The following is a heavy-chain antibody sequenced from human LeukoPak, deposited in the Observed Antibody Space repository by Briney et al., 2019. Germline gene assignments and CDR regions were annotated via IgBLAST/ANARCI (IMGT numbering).Heavy chain of an antibody. V-gene: IGHV4-34*01. CDR2: INHSGST. CDR1: GGSFSGYY. Sequence: PSETLSLTCAVYGGSFSGYYWSWIRQPPGKGLEWIGEINHSGSTNYNPSLKSRVTISVDKSKNQFSLKLSSVTAADTAVYYCARDPPGYWGQGTLVTVSS. CDR3: ARDPPGY. J-gene: IGHJ4*02.